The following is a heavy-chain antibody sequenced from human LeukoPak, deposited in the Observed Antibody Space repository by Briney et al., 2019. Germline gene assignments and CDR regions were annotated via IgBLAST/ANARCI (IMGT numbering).Heavy chain of an antibody. CDR2: IYSGGST. Sequence: GGSLRLSRVCCGLTDSSNYMRWVRQAPGKGLEWVSVIYSGGSTYYADSVKGRFTISRDNSKNTLYLQMNSLRAEDTAVYYCARLYSGYVDAFDIWGQGTMVTVSS. CDR1: GLTDSSNY. J-gene: IGHJ3*02. CDR3: ARLYSGYVDAFDI. V-gene: IGHV3-66*01. D-gene: IGHD5-12*01.